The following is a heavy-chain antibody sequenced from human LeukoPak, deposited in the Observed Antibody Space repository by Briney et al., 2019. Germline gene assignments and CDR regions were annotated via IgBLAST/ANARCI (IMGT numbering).Heavy chain of an antibody. Sequence: SETLSLTCTVSGGSISSYYWSWIRQPAGKGLEWIGRIYTSGSTNYNPSLKSRVTMSVDTSKNQFSLKLSSVTAADTAVYYCARTPRMNAYDSSGYYHDAFDIWGQGTMVTVSS. V-gene: IGHV4-4*07. D-gene: IGHD3-22*01. J-gene: IGHJ3*02. CDR2: IYTSGST. CDR1: GGSISSYY. CDR3: ARTPRMNAYDSSGYYHDAFDI.